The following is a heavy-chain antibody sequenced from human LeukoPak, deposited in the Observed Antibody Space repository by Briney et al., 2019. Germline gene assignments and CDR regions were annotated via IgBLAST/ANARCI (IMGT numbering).Heavy chain of an antibody. J-gene: IGHJ4*02. CDR1: GFTFDDYA. CDR3: AREDRGAVTGTGYFDY. D-gene: IGHD6-19*01. V-gene: IGHV3-9*01. Sequence: GGSLRLSCAASGFTFDDYAMHWVRQAPGKGLEWVSGISWNSGSIGYADSVKGRFTISRDNSKNTLYVQMNSLRAEDTAVYYCAREDRGAVTGTGYFDYWGQGTLVTVSS. CDR2: ISWNSGSI.